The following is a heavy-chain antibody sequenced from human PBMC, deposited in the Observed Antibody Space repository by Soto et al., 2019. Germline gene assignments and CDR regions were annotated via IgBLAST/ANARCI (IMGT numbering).Heavy chain of an antibody. CDR1: GYTFTGYY. CDR3: ARGGVHGTRRSNAVVVPAADDAFDI. V-gene: IGHV1-2*04. D-gene: IGHD2-2*01. J-gene: IGHJ3*02. Sequence: ASVKVSCKASGYTFTGYYMHWVRQAPGQGLEWMGWINPNSGGTNYAQKFQGWVTMTRDTSISTAYMELSRLRSDDTAVYYCARGGVHGTRRSNAVVVPAADDAFDIWGQGTMVTVSS. CDR2: INPNSGGT.